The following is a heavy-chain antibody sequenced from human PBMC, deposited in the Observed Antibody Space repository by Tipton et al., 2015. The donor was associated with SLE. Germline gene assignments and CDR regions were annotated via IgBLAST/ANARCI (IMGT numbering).Heavy chain of an antibody. CDR2: IYSGGSST. CDR3: ARESYYGMDV. CDR1: GFTFSSYA. Sequence: SLRLSCAASGFTFSSYAMSWVRQAPGKGLEWVSVIYSGGSSTYYADSVKGRFTISRDNSKNTLYLQMNSLRAEDTAVYYCARESYYGMDVWGQGTTVTVSS. V-gene: IGHV3-23*03. J-gene: IGHJ6*02.